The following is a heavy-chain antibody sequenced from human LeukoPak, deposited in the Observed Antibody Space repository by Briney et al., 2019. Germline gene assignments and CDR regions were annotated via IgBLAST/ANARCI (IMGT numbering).Heavy chain of an antibody. Sequence: ASVKVSCKASGYTFTGYYMHYVRQAPGQGLEWMGWINPNSGGTHYAQKFQGRVTMTRDTSVNTIYMELSGLRSDDTAVYYCAEGGFYSNYRWVELHFDYWGQGTLVTVSS. CDR2: INPNSGGT. CDR1: GYTFTGYY. D-gene: IGHD4-11*01. V-gene: IGHV1-2*02. J-gene: IGHJ4*02. CDR3: AEGGFYSNYRWVELHFDY.